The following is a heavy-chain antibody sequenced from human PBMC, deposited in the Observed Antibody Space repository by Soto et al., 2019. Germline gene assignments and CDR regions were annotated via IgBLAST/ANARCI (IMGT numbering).Heavy chain of an antibody. CDR2: IYYSGST. Sequence: PSETLSLTCTVSGGSISSYYWSWIRQPPGKGLEWIGYIYYSGSTNYNPSLKSRVTISVDTSKNQFSLRLSSVTAADPPVYYCARRVLGGWFDPWGQGTLVTVSS. D-gene: IGHD2-15*01. V-gene: IGHV4-59*08. J-gene: IGHJ5*02. CDR3: ARRVLGGWFDP. CDR1: GGSISSYY.